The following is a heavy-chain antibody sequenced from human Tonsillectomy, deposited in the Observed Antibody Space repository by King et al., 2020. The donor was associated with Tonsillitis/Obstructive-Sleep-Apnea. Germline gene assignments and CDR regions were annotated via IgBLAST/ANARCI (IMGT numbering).Heavy chain of an antibody. CDR3: AIFRYIVVIPGAVDSFDM. CDR2: ISSSGNTI. J-gene: IGHJ3*02. D-gene: IGHD2-2*01. V-gene: IGHV3-48*03. Sequence: VQLVESGGGLVQPGGSLRLSCTASGFTFSYYEMTWVRQAPGKGLEWVSSISSSGNTIYYADSVKGRFTISRDNAKNSTYLQMNSLRADDTAVYYCAIFRYIVVIPGAVDSFDMWRQGTMVTVSS. CDR1: GFTFSYYE.